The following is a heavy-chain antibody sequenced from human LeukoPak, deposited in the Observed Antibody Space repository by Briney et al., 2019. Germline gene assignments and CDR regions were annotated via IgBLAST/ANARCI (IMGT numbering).Heavy chain of an antibody. V-gene: IGHV3-43*01. J-gene: IGHJ4*02. Sequence: GGSLRLSCAASGFTFYDYTMHWVRQAPGKGLEWVSLISWDGGSTYYADSVKGRFTISRDNSKNSLYLQMNSLRTEDTALYYCAKDTLGIAVAGDGGFDYWGQGTLVTVSS. CDR2: ISWDGGST. D-gene: IGHD6-19*01. CDR1: GFTFYDYT. CDR3: AKDTLGIAVAGDGGFDY.